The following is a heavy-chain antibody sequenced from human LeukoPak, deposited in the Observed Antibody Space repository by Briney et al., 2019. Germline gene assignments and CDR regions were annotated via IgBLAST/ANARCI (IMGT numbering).Heavy chain of an antibody. CDR3: ARGGSYLSAFDI. V-gene: IGHV3-23*01. Sequence: GGTLRLSCTTSGVNFSIYPMTWVRQAPGKGLEWVSAISGSGGSTYYADSVKGRFTISRDNSKNTLYLQMNSLRAEDTAVYYCARGGSYLSAFDIWGQGTMVTVSS. CDR2: ISGSGGST. J-gene: IGHJ3*02. CDR1: GVNFSIYP. D-gene: IGHD1-26*01.